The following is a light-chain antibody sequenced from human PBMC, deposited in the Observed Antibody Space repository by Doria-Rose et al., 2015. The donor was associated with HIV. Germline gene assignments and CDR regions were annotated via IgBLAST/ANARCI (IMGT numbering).Light chain of an antibody. J-gene: IGKJ1*01. Sequence: EIVLTQSPGTLSLSPGERATLSCRASQSFSSTYLAWYQQKPGQAPSLLIYDGSTRATGIPDRFSASGSETDFTLTINRPEPEDFALYYCHQYGTSWTFGQGTKVEI. CDR3: HQYGTSWT. V-gene: IGKV3-20*01. CDR1: QSFSSTY. CDR2: DGS.